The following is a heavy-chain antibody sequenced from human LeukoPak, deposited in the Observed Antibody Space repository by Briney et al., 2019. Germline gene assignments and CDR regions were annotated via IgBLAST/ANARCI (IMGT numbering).Heavy chain of an antibody. J-gene: IGHJ5*02. V-gene: IGHV4-34*01. Sequence: SETLSLTCAVYGGSFSGYYWSWIRQPPGKGLGWIGEINHSGSTNYNPSLKSRVSISVDTSKNQFSLKLSSVTAADTAVYYCARDRAAMIVVVSRGFDPWGQGTLVTVSS. CDR1: GGSFSGYY. D-gene: IGHD3-22*01. CDR2: INHSGST. CDR3: ARDRAAMIVVVSRGFDP.